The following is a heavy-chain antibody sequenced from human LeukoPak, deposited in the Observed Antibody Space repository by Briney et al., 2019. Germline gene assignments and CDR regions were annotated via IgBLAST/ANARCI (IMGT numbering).Heavy chain of an antibody. Sequence: PGKSLRLSCAASGFIFSPYGLHWVRQAPGKGLEWVASLSYDGSINFHADSVKGRFTISRDNSKNTLYLQMNSLRVEDTAVYFCARGDSSGSQTLDYWGQGVQVTVSS. V-gene: IGHV3-30*04. J-gene: IGHJ4*02. D-gene: IGHD3-22*01. CDR1: GFIFSPYG. CDR2: LSYDGSIN. CDR3: ARGDSSGSQTLDY.